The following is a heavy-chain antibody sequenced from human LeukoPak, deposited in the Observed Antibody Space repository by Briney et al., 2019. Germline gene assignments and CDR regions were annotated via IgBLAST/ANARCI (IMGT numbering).Heavy chain of an antibody. CDR2: IIPIFGTA. V-gene: IGHV1-69*01. D-gene: IGHD3-9*01. Sequence: SVKVSCKASGGTFSSYAISWVRQAPGQGLEWMGGIIPIFGTANYAQKFQGRVTITADESTSTAYMELSGLRSEDTAVYYCAREGGRILRYFDWLLGYFDYWGQGTLVTVSS. CDR1: GGTFSSYA. J-gene: IGHJ4*02. CDR3: AREGGRILRYFDWLLGYFDY.